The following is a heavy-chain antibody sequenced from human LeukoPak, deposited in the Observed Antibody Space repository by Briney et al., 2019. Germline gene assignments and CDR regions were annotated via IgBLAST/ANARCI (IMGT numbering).Heavy chain of an antibody. V-gene: IGHV3-66*02. CDR3: ARARSGLYHYFDY. D-gene: IGHD3-22*01. J-gene: IGHJ4*02. CDR2: IYSGGST. Sequence: GSLRLSCAASGFTVSSNYMSWVRQAPGKGLEWVSAIYSGGSTYYADSVKGRFTISRDNSKNTLYLQMNSLRAEDTAVYYCARARSGLYHYFDYWGQGTLVTVSS. CDR1: GFTVSSNY.